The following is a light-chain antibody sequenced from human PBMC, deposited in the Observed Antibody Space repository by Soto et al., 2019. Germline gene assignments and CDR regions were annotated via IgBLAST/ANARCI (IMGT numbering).Light chain of an antibody. CDR3: AAWDDSLNGVV. V-gene: IGLV1-44*01. CDR2: SNN. J-gene: IGLJ2*01. CDR1: SSNIGSNT. Sequence: QYVLTQPPSASGTPGQRVTISCPGSSSNIGSNTVNWYQQLPGTAPKLLIYSNNQRPSGVPDRFSGSKSGTSASLAISGLQSEDEADYYCAAWDDSLNGVVFGGGTKVTVL.